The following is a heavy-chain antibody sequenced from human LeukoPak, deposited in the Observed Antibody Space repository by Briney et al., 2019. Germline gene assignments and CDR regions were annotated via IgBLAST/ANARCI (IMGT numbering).Heavy chain of an antibody. J-gene: IGHJ4*02. D-gene: IGHD3-9*01. CDR1: GGSFSGYY. Sequence: SETLSLTCAVYGGSFSGYYRSWLRQPPGKGLEWIGEINHSGSTNYNPSLKSRVTISVDTSKNQFSLKLSSVTAADTAVYYCARVRILTGYHSLSAETRTPNYFDYWGQGTLVTVSS. V-gene: IGHV4-34*01. CDR3: ARVRILTGYHSLSAETRTPNYFDY. CDR2: INHSGST.